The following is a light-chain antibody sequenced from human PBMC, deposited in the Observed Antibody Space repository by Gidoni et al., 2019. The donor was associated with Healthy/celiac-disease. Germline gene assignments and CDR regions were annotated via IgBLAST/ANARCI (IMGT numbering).Light chain of an antibody. J-gene: IGKJ4*01. CDR2: DAS. CDR1: QSVRSY. Sequence: EIVLTQSPATLSLSPGERATISCRASQSVRSYLAWYQQKHGQAPRLLIYDASNRATGIPDRFSGSGSGTDFTLTISSLEPEDFAVYYCQQRSNWPPITFGGGTKVEIK. V-gene: IGKV3-11*01. CDR3: QQRSNWPPIT.